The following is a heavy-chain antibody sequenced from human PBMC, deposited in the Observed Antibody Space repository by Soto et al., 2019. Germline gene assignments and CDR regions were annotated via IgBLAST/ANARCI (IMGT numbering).Heavy chain of an antibody. CDR2: IYYRGTT. V-gene: IGHV4-59*01. Sequence: QVQLQESGPGLVKPSETLSLTCTVSGGSISNYYWSWIRQPPGKGLEWIAYIYYRGTTNYNPSLKSRVTISVDTSKNQFSLKLSSVTAADTAVYYCARGSAGTTGTWFDPWGQGTLVTVSS. CDR1: GGSISNYY. D-gene: IGHD1-1*01. J-gene: IGHJ5*02. CDR3: ARGSAGTTGTWFDP.